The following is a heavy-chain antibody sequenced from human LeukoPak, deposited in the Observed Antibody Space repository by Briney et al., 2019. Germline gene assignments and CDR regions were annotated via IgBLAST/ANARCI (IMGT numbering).Heavy chain of an antibody. CDR1: GGSFSGYY. J-gene: IGHJ4*02. Sequence: SETLSLTCAVYGGSFSGYYWSWIRQPPGKGLEWIGEINHSGSTNYNPSLKTRVTISVDTSKNQFSLKLSSVTAADTAVYYCARGGIAARPFNYWGQGTLVTVCS. V-gene: IGHV4-34*01. D-gene: IGHD6-6*01. CDR3: ARGGIAARPFNY. CDR2: INHSGST.